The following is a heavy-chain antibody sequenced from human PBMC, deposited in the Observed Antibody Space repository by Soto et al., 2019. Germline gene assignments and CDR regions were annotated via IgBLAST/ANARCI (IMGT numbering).Heavy chain of an antibody. CDR1: GFSFSDYY. D-gene: IGHD4-17*01. CDR2: ISSRGDDT. Sequence: QVQLVESGGGLVKPGGSLRLSCAASGFSFSDYYMTWIRQAPGKGLEWVSYISSRGDDTYYADSVRGRFTISRDNAKNSLYLQMNSLRAEDTAVYFYARDMSFGDFGRNWFDPWGQGTLVTVSS. V-gene: IGHV3-11*01. CDR3: ARDMSFGDFGRNWFDP. J-gene: IGHJ5*02.